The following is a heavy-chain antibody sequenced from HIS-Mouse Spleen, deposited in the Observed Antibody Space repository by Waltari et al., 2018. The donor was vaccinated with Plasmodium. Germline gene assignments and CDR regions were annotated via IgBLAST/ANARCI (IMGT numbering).Heavy chain of an antibody. D-gene: IGHD6-19*01. CDR1: GYTFTNYG. CDR3: ARGAAGDAFDI. V-gene: IGHV1-18*01. J-gene: IGHJ3*02. CDR2: IRPYNGNT. Sequence: QVPLVQSGAEVKKPGASVKVSCKASGYTFTNYGISWVRQAPGQGLEWMGWIRPYNGNTHFAQKIQGRVTMTTDTATSTAYMELRSLRSDDTAVYYCARGAAGDAFDIWGQGTRVTVSS.